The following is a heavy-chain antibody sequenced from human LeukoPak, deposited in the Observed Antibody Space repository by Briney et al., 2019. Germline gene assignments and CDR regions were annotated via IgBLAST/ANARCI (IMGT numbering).Heavy chain of an antibody. CDR3: ARQGFYGSGNRPFDY. Sequence: GESLKISCKVSGYSFTSYWIGWVRQMPGKGLEWMGIIYPADSDTRYSPSFQGQVTISADKSISTAYLQWSSLQASDTAMYYCARQGFYGSGNRPFDYWGQGTLVTVSS. CDR1: GYSFTSYW. D-gene: IGHD3-10*01. J-gene: IGHJ4*02. V-gene: IGHV5-51*01. CDR2: IYPADSDT.